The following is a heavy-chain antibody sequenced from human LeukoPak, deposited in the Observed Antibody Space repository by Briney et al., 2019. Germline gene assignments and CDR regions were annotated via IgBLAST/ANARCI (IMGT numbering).Heavy chain of an antibody. CDR1: GGSISSSSYY. V-gene: IGHV4-39*01. Sequence: PSETLSLNCTVSGGSISSSSYYWGWIRQPPGKGLEWIGSIYYSGSTYYNPSLKSRVTISVDTSKNQFSLKLSSVTAADTAVYYCASRGHYYDSSGYYLGSRSIDYWGQGTLVTISS. CDR2: IYYSGST. D-gene: IGHD3-22*01. J-gene: IGHJ4*02. CDR3: ASRGHYYDSSGYYLGSRSIDY.